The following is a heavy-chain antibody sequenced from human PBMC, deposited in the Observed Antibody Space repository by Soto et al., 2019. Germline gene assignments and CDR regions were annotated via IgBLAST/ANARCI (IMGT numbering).Heavy chain of an antibody. V-gene: IGHV3-48*02. CDR2: ISSSSSTI. Sequence: GGSLRLSCAASGFTFSSYSMNWVRQAPGKGLEWVSYISSSSSTIYYADSVKGRFTISRDNAKNSLYLQMNSPRDEDTAVYYCARVGIAAFDPWGQGTLVTVSS. D-gene: IGHD6-13*01. CDR3: ARVGIAAFDP. CDR1: GFTFSSYS. J-gene: IGHJ5*02.